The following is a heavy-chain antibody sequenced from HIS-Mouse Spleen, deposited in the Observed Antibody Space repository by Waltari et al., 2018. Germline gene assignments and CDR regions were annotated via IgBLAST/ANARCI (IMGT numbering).Heavy chain of an antibody. CDR3: AREIPYSSSWYDWYFDL. CDR2: IYYSGST. V-gene: IGHV4-39*07. D-gene: IGHD6-13*01. J-gene: IGHJ2*01. CDR1: CGSISSSSYY. Sequence: QLQLQESGTGLVKPSETLSLTCTFSCGSISSSSYYWGWIRPPPGKGLEWIGSIYYSGSTYYNPSLKSRVTISVDTSKNQFSLKLSSVTAADTAVYYCAREIPYSSSWYDWYFDLWGRGTLVTVSS.